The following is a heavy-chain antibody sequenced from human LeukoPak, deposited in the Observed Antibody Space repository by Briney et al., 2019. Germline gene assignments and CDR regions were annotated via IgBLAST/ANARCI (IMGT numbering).Heavy chain of an antibody. V-gene: IGHV3-7*04. J-gene: IGHJ4*02. Sequence: WGSLRLSCAASGFTFSSYWMSWVRQAPGKGLEWVANIKQDGSEKNYVDSVKGRFTISRDNVKNSLYLQMNSLRAEDTAVYYCARGGGKFDYWGQGTQVTVSS. D-gene: IGHD3-16*01. CDR2: IKQDGSEK. CDR1: GFTFSSYW. CDR3: ARGGGKFDY.